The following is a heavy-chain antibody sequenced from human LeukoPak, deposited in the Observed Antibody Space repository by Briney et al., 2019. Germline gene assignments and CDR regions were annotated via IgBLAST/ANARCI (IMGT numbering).Heavy chain of an antibody. J-gene: IGHJ1*01. CDR1: GYTFTSYD. CDR3: ARDQAVAGIRKLSAFQH. CDR2: ISAYNGNT. D-gene: IGHD6-19*01. V-gene: IGHV1-18*01. Sequence: ASVKVSCKASGYTFTSYDINWVRQAPGQGLEWMGWISAYNGNTNYAQKLQGRVTMTTDTSTSTAYMELRSLRSDDTAVYYCARDQAVAGIRKLSAFQHWGQGTLVTVSS.